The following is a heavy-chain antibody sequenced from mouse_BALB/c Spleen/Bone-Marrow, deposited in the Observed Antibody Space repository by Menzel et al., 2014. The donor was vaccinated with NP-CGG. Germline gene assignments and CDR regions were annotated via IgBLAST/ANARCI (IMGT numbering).Heavy chain of an antibody. CDR1: GYTFTSYW. J-gene: IGHJ4*01. D-gene: IGHD1-1*01. V-gene: IGHV1-87*01. CDR2: IYPGNDDT. CDR3: AREGDYYGSSTYYAMDY. Sequence: QVQLQQSGAEPASPGASVKLSCKASGYTFTSYWMQWVKQRPGQGLEWIGAIYPGNDDTRYTQKFMGKATLTADKSSSTAYVQLSRMASEDSAVYYCAREGDYYGSSTYYAMDYWGQGTSVTVSS.